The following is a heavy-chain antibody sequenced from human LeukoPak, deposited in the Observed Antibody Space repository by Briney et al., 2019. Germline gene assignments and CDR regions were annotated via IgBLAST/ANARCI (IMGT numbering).Heavy chain of an antibody. J-gene: IGHJ4*02. CDR3: ARDQPSFTYYYDRSFDY. CDR2: ISAYNGNT. D-gene: IGHD3-22*01. CDR1: GYTFTSYG. V-gene: IGHV1-18*01. Sequence: ASVKVCCKASGYTFTSYGISWVRQAPGQGLEWMGWISAYNGNTNYAQKLQGRVTMTTDTSTSTAYMELRSLRSDDTAVYYCARDQPSFTYYYDRSFDYWGQGTLVTVSS.